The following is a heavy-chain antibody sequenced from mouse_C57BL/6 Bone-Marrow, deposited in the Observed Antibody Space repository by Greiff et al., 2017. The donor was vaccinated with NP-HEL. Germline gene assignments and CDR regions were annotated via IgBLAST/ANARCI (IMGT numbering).Heavy chain of an antibody. Sequence: EVQLVESGGGLVQPGGSLKLSCAASGFTFSDYYMYWVRQTPEKRLEWVAYFSNGGGSTYYPDSVKGRFSISSINAKNTLYLQMSRLKSENTTMYYCARRRLRYAMDYWGQRTSVTVS. CDR3: ARRRLRYAMDY. CDR2: FSNGGGST. V-gene: IGHV5-12*01. D-gene: IGHD1-1*01. J-gene: IGHJ4*01. CDR1: GFTFSDYY.